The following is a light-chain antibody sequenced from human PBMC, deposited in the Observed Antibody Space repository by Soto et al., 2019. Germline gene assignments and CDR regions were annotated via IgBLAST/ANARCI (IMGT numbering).Light chain of an antibody. CDR2: AAS. Sequence: AIRMTQSPSSLSASTGDRVTITCRASQGISSYLAWYQQKPGKAPKLLIYAASTLQSGVQSRFSGSGSGTDFTLTISCLQSEDFATYYCQQYYSTLWPFGQGTKVEIK. J-gene: IGKJ1*01. V-gene: IGKV1-8*01. CDR1: QGISSY. CDR3: QQYYSTLWP.